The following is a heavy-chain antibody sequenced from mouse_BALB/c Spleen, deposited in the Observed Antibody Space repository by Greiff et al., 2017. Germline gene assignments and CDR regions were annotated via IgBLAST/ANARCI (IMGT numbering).Heavy chain of an antibody. V-gene: IGHV5-9-3*01. CDR2: ISSGGSYT. J-gene: IGHJ3*01. D-gene: IGHD2-1*01. Sequence: EVQGVESGGGLVKPGGSLKLSCAASGFTFSSYAMSWVRQTPEKRLEWVATISSGGSYTYYPDSVKGRFTISRDNAKNTLYLQMSSLRSEDTAMYCCATPYGNSGFAYWGQGTLVTVSA. CDR3: ATPYGNSGFAY. CDR1: GFTFSSYA.